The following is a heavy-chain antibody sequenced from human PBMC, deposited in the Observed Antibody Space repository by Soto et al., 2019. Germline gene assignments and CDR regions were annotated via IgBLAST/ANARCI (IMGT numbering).Heavy chain of an antibody. CDR1: GGSISSGGYY. CDR3: ASSGDYYDSSGLFYGMDV. Sequence: SETLSLTCTVSGGSISSGGYYWSWIRQHPGKGLEWIGYIYYSGSTYYNPSLKSRVTISVDTPKNQFSLKLSSVTAADTAVYYCASSGDYYDSSGLFYGMDVWGQGTTVTVSS. CDR2: IYYSGST. D-gene: IGHD3-22*01. V-gene: IGHV4-31*03. J-gene: IGHJ6*02.